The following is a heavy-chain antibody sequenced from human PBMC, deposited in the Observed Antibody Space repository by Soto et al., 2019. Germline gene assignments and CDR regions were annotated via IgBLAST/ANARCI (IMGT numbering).Heavy chain of an antibody. CDR1: GYTFTSYG. J-gene: IGHJ6*02. CDR3: ARDHQYQLLWSLGMDV. CDR2: ISAYNGNT. D-gene: IGHD2-2*01. Sequence: GASVKVSCKASGYTFTSYGISWVRQAPGQGLEWMGWISAYNGNTNYAQKLQGRVTMTTDTSTSTAYMELRSLRSDDTAVYYCARDHQYQLLWSLGMDVWGQGTTVTVSS. V-gene: IGHV1-18*01.